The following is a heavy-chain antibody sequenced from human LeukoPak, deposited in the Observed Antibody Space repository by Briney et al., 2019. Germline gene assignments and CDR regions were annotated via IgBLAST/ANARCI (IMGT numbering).Heavy chain of an antibody. CDR2: ISGSGGST. CDR3: AKDGLSSPPTHYGLYYYYMDV. Sequence: PGGSLRLSCAASGFTFSSYAMSWVRQAPGKGLEWVSAISGSGGSTYYADSVKGRFTISRDNSKNTLYLQMNSLRAEDTAVYYCAKDGLSSPPTHYGLYYYYMDVWGKGTTVTVSS. J-gene: IGHJ6*03. D-gene: IGHD4-17*01. V-gene: IGHV3-23*01. CDR1: GFTFSSYA.